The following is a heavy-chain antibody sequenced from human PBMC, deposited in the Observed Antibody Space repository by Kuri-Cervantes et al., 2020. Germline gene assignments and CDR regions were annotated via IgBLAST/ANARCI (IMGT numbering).Heavy chain of an antibody. CDR3: ARVQSRLWFRRGYFDY. D-gene: IGHD3-10*01. CDR2: SNAGNGNT. Sequence: ASVKVSCKASGYTLTSYAMHWVRQAPGQRLEWMGWSNAGNGNTKYSQEFQGRVTMTTDTSTSTAYMELRSLRSDDAAVYYCARVQSRLWFRRGYFDYWGQGTLVTVSS. J-gene: IGHJ4*02. V-gene: IGHV1-3*02. CDR1: GYTLTSYA.